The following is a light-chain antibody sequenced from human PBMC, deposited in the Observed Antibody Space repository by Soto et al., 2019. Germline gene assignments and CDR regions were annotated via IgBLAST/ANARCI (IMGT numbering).Light chain of an antibody. J-gene: IGKJ3*01. CDR3: QQYNNWPPVT. V-gene: IGKV3-15*01. Sequence: EIVMTQSPATLSVSPGERATLSCRASQSVSSNLAWYQQKPGQAPRLLIYGASTRATGIPARFSGSGSGTDFTLTISSRQSEDFAVYYCQQYNNWPPVTFGPGTKVDIK. CDR1: QSVSSN. CDR2: GAS.